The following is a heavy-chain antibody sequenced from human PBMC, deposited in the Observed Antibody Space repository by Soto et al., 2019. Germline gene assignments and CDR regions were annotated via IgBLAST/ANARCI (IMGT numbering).Heavy chain of an antibody. CDR1: GYSFTSYW. Sequence: GECLKISCKGSGYSFTSYWIGWVRQMPGKGLEWMGIIYPGDSDTRYSPSFQGQVTISADKSISTAYLQWSSLKASDTAMYYCARSTTVTTFHDAFDIWGQGTMVTVSS. J-gene: IGHJ3*02. CDR2: IYPGDSDT. D-gene: IGHD4-4*01. V-gene: IGHV5-51*01. CDR3: ARSTTVTTFHDAFDI.